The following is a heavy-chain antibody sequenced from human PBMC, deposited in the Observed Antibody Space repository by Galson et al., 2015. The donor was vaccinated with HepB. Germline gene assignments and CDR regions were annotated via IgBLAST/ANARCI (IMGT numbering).Heavy chain of an antibody. CDR3: VRVKGRLLYHFDV. J-gene: IGHJ4*02. CDR2: INGDGSEK. D-gene: IGHD2/OR15-2a*01. CDR1: GFTFKTYW. Sequence: SLRLSCAASGFTFKTYWMGWVRQAPGKGPEWVANINGDGSEKYFLDDVMGRFTISRDNAKNSLFAQMNSLRAEDTAVYYCVRVKGRLLYHFDVWGQGTRVTVSS. V-gene: IGHV3-7*03.